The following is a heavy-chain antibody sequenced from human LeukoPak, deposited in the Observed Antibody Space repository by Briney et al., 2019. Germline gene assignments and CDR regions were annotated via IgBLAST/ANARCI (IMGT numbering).Heavy chain of an antibody. J-gene: IGHJ6*03. CDR3: ASRDSRRTYYYYYMDV. V-gene: IGHV3-30*02. Sequence: GGSLRLSCAASGFTFSSYGMHWVRQAPGKGLEWVAFIRYDGSNKYYADSVKGRFTISRDNSKNTLYLQMNSLRAEDTAVYYCASRDSRRTYYYYYMDVWGKGTTVTVSS. D-gene: IGHD5-24*01. CDR1: GFTFSSYG. CDR2: IRYDGSNK.